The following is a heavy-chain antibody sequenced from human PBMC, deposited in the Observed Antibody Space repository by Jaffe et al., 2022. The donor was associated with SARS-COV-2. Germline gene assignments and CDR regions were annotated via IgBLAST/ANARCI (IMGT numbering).Heavy chain of an antibody. V-gene: IGHV3-30*18. CDR2: ISYDGSNK. CDR1: GFTFSSYG. CDR3: AKASRRMGGMDV. J-gene: IGHJ6*02. D-gene: IGHD2-15*01. Sequence: QVQLVESGGGVVQPGRSLRLSCAASGFTFSSYGMHWVRQAPGKGLEWVAVISYDGSNKYYADSVKGRFTISRDNSKNTLYLQMNSLRAEDTAVYYCAKASRRMGGMDVWGQGTTVTVSS.